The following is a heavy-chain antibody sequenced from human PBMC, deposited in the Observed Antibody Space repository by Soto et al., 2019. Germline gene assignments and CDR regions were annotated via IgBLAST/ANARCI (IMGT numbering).Heavy chain of an antibody. J-gene: IGHJ4*02. V-gene: IGHV2-5*02. Sequence: SGPTLVNPTQTVTLSCTFSGFSLSTSGVGVGWIRQPPGKALEWLALIYWDDDKRYSPSLKSRLTITKDTSKNQVVLTMTNLDSVDTATYYCAHRRGADLVWLLFYYWGKGTRVTVPS. D-gene: IGHD2-8*02. CDR2: IYWDDDK. CDR1: GFSLSTSGVG. CDR3: AHRRGADLVWLLFYY.